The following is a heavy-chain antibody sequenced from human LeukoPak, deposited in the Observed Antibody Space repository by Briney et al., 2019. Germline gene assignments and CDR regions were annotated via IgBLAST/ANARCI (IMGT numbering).Heavy chain of an antibody. CDR1: GGSFSGYY. J-gene: IGHJ4*02. V-gene: IGHV4-34*01. CDR2: INHSGST. CDR3: ARSATVHEVGAGYYFDY. D-gene: IGHD4-17*01. Sequence: SETLSLTCAVYGGSFSGYYWSWIRQPPGKGLEWIGEINHSGSTNYNPSLKSRVTISVDTSKNQFSLKLSSVTAADTAVYYCARSATVHEVGAGYYFDYWGQGTLVTVSS.